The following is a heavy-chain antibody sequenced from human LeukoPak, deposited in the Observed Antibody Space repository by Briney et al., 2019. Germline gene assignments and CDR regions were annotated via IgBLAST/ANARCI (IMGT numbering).Heavy chain of an antibody. Sequence: GGSLRLSCAVSGFTFSNYWMSWVRQAPGKGLEWVAHIKQDESEKYYVDSVKGRFTISRDNAKNSLYLQMNSLRAEDTAIYYCARDKIVGASKFDYWGQGTLVTVSS. CDR2: IKQDESEK. J-gene: IGHJ4*02. D-gene: IGHD1-26*01. CDR1: GFTFSNYW. CDR3: ARDKIVGASKFDY. V-gene: IGHV3-7*01.